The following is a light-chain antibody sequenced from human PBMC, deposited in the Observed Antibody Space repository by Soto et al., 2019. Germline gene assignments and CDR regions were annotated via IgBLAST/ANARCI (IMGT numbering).Light chain of an antibody. V-gene: IGKV2-28*01. CDR3: MQALYIPRT. J-gene: IGKJ1*01. CDR2: LGS. CDR1: QSLVDAAGRNL. Sequence: DVVMTQSPLSLPVTPGEAAYISCRSSQSLVDAAGRNLLDWYLQKPGQSPQLLIYLGSNRASGVPDRFSGSGSGTDFTLQISRVEAEDVGVYYCMQALYIPRTFGQGTTVEIK.